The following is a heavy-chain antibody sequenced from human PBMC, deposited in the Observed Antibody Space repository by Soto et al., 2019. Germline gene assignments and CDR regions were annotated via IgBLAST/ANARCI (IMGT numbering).Heavy chain of an antibody. J-gene: IGHJ4*01. CDR3: ARTRAAAGEFDY. D-gene: IGHD6-13*01. CDR1: GFTFGDYA. Sequence: PGGSLRLSCAVSGFTFGDYAMSWFRQAPGKGLEWVSIIYSGAGTYYADSVKGRFTISRDSSRNTVYLQMNSLRAEDTAVYYCARTRAAAGEFDYWGQGTLVTVSS. V-gene: IGHV3-66*01. CDR2: IYSGAGT.